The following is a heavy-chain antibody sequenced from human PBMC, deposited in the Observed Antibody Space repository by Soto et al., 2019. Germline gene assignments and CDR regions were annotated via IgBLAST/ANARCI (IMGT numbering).Heavy chain of an antibody. Sequence: QVQLVESGGGLVKPGGSLRLSCAASGFTFSDYYMSWIRQAPGKGLEWVSYISSSSSYTNYADSVKGRFTISRDNAKNSLYLQMNSLSAADTAVYYCPRRDGSGNLGVDYWGQGTLVTVSS. D-gene: IGHD3-10*01. J-gene: IGHJ4*02. CDR1: GFTFSDYY. CDR3: PRRDGSGNLGVDY. V-gene: IGHV3-11*05. CDR2: ISSSSSYT.